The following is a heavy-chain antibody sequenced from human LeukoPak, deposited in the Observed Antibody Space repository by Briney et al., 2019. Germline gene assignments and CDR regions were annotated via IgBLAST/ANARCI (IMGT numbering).Heavy chain of an antibody. V-gene: IGHV1-58*01. CDR1: GFTFTRSA. CDR2: IVVGSGNT. Sequence: SVKVSCKASGFTFTRSAVQWVRQARGQRLEWIGWIVVGSGNTNYAQKFQERVTITRDVSTSTAYMELNNLRSEDTAVYYCASDSSSSDVFDIWGQGTMVTVSS. CDR3: ASDSSSSDVFDI. J-gene: IGHJ3*02. D-gene: IGHD6-6*01.